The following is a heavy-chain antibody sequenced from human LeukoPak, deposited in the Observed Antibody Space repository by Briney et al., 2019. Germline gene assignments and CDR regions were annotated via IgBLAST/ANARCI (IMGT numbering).Heavy chain of an antibody. CDR2: INPSSGVT. Sequence: ASVKVSCKASGYTCTGYYIHWVRQAPGQGLEWMGRINPSSGVTYYVQKFEGRVTMTRDTSVSTVYMEVGNLTSDDTAMYFCARRGFDSWGQGTLVTVSS. CDR1: GYTCTGYY. V-gene: IGHV1-2*06. CDR3: ARRGFDS. J-gene: IGHJ4*02. D-gene: IGHD3-16*01.